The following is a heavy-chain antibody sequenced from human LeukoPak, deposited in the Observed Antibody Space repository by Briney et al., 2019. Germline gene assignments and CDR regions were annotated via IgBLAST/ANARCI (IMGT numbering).Heavy chain of an antibody. CDR1: GFTFSNYA. D-gene: IGHD4-11*01. J-gene: IGHJ4*02. CDR2: ISGSGTRT. CDR3: AKSRLSVADYHFDN. V-gene: IGHV3-23*01. Sequence: PGGSLRLSCAASGFTFSNYAMSWVRQAPGKGLEWASSISGSGTRTNYADSVKGRFTISRGNSKNTLYLQMNSLRADDTAVYYCAKSRLSVADYHFDNWGQGTLVTVSS.